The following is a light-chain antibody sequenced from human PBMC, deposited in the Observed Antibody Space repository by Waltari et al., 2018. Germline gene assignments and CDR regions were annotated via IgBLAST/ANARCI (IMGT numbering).Light chain of an antibody. Sequence: QSALTQPRSVSGSPGQSVTISCTGTSSDVGCYNYVSRYQQHPDKAPKLIIYDINKRPSGVPDRFSGSKSGNTASLTISGLQAEDEADYYCCSYVGSNIYWVFGGGTKLTVL. CDR3: CSYVGSNIYWV. CDR2: DIN. J-gene: IGLJ3*02. V-gene: IGLV2-11*01. CDR1: SSDVGCYNY.